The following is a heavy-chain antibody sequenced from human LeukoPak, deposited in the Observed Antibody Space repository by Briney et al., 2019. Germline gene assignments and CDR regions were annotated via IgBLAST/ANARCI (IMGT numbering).Heavy chain of an antibody. CDR1: GFAFSRYS. Sequence: GGSLRLSCEASGFAFSRYSMNGLRHAPGRGPEWVSLISTTSTCIYYADSVKGRFTVSRDNAKNSLYLQMNSLRAEDTAVYYCARGVGATHFDCWGQGTLVTVST. D-gene: IGHD1-26*01. J-gene: IGHJ4*02. V-gene: IGHV3-21*06. CDR2: ISTTSTCI. CDR3: ARGVGATHFDC.